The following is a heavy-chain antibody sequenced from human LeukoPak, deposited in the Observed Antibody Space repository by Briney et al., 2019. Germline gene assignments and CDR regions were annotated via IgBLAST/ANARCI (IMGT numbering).Heavy chain of an antibody. CDR2: ISGSGDST. Sequence: PGGSLRLSCAASGFTFSSYAMSWVRQAPGKGLEWGSAISGSGDSTYYADSVKGRFTISRDNSKNTPYLQMNSLRAEDTAVYYCAKSAGGFVPAASNYWGQGTLVTVSS. D-gene: IGHD2-2*01. J-gene: IGHJ4*02. CDR3: AKSAGGFVPAASNY. CDR1: GFTFSSYA. V-gene: IGHV3-23*01.